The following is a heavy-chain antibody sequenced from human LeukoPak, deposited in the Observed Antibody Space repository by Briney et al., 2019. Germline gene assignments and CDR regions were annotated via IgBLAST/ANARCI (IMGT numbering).Heavy chain of an antibody. J-gene: IGHJ4*02. CDR2: IYYSGST. CDR1: GGSISSFY. V-gene: IGHV4-59*01. Sequence: PSETLSLTCTVSGGSISSFYWSWLRQPPGKGLEWIGYIYYSGSTTYNPSLKGRVTISGDTSKNQFSLKLSSVTAADPAVYYCARLWRGDCYDYWGQGTLVTVSS. CDR3: ARLWRGDCYDY. D-gene: IGHD3-3*01.